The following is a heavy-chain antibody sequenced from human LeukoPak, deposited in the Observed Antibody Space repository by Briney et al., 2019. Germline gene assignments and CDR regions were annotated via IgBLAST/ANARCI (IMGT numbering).Heavy chain of an antibody. CDR1: GFTFSTYA. CDR3: ARAGEQWLSSPYGMDV. CDR2: IKQDGSEK. J-gene: IGHJ6*02. V-gene: IGHV3-7*01. Sequence: GGSLRLSCAASGFTFSTYAMSWVRQAPGKGLEWVANIKQDGSEKYYVDSVKGRFTISRDNAKNSLYLQMNSLRAEDTAVYYCARAGEQWLSSPYGMDVWGQGTTVTVSS. D-gene: IGHD6-19*01.